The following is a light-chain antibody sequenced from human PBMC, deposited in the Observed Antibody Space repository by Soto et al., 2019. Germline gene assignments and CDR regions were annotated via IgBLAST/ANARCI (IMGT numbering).Light chain of an antibody. Sequence: EIVLTQSPATLSLSPGERATLSCRASQSVSGYLAWYQQKPGQAPRLLIYDASNRVAGIPARFSGSGSGTDFTLAISSLEPEDFEVYYCQQRSNWPLLTFGGGTKVEIK. CDR3: QQRSNWPLLT. CDR2: DAS. CDR1: QSVSGY. J-gene: IGKJ4*01. V-gene: IGKV3-11*01.